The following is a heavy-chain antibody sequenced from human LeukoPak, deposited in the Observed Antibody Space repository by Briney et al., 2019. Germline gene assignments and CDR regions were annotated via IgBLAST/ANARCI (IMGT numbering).Heavy chain of an antibody. CDR2: ISSSSSYI. V-gene: IGHV3-21*01. CDR3: AREISGYRYGMDV. Sequence: GGSLRLSCAAFGFTFSSYAMSWVRQAPGKGLEWVSSISSSSSYIYYADSVKGRFTISRDNAKNSLYLQMNSLRAEDTAVYYCAREISGYRYGMDVWGQGTTVTVSS. CDR1: GFTFSSYA. D-gene: IGHD3-22*01. J-gene: IGHJ6*02.